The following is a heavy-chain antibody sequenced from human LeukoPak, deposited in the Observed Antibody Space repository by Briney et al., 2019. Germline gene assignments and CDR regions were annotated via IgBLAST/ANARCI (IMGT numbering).Heavy chain of an antibody. CDR2: IWPDGSDK. CDR1: GFTFSDYW. J-gene: IGHJ5*02. V-gene: IGHV3-7*01. D-gene: IGHD3-10*01. CDR3: ARWGVNAGLDR. Sequence: GGSLRLSCAASGFTFSDYWMAWVRQAPGKGLEWVANIWPDGSDKYHVDSVRGRFTISRDNAQNSLNLQMNSLRAEDSAVYYGARWGVNAGLDRWGQGTLVTVSS.